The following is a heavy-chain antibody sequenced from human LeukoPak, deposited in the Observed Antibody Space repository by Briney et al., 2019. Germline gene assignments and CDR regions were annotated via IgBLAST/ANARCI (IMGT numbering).Heavy chain of an antibody. CDR1: GGTFSSYA. CDR2: IIPIFGTA. V-gene: IGHV1-69*13. J-gene: IGHJ5*02. Sequence: SVKVSCKASGGTFSSYAISWVRQAPGQGPEWMGGIIPIFGTANYAQKFQGRVTITADESTSTAYMELSSLRSEDTAVYYCARVAGDIVVVVAATPDNWFDPWGQGTLVTVSS. D-gene: IGHD2-15*01. CDR3: ARVAGDIVVVVAATPDNWFDP.